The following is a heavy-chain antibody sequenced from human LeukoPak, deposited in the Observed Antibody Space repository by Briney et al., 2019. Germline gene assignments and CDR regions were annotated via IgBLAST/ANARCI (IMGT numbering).Heavy chain of an antibody. CDR3: ARDPGGWFGESVDY. V-gene: IGHV1-18*01. CDR1: GYTFTSYG. CDR2: ISAYNGNT. Sequence: ASVKVSCKASGYTFTSYGISWVRQAPGQGLEWMGWISAYNGNTNYAQKLQGRVTMTTDTFTSTAYMELRSLRSDDTAVYYCARDPGGWFGESVDYWGQGTLVTVSS. D-gene: IGHD3-10*01. J-gene: IGHJ4*02.